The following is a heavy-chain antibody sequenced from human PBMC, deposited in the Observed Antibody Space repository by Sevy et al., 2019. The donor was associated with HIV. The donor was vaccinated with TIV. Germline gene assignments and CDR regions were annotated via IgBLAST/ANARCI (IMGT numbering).Heavy chain of an antibody. CDR3: AKEPPYSSSPGYYYMDV. J-gene: IGHJ6*03. D-gene: IGHD6-6*01. Sequence: GGSLRLSCAASGFTFSSYGMHWVRQAPGKGLEWVAFIRYDGSNKYYADSVKGRFTISRDNSKNTLYLQMNSLRAEDTAVYYCAKEPPYSSSPGYYYMDVWGKGTTVTVSS. V-gene: IGHV3-30*02. CDR2: IRYDGSNK. CDR1: GFTFSSYG.